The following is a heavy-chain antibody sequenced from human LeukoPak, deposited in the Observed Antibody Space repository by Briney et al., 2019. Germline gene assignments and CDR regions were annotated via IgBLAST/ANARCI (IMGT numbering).Heavy chain of an antibody. D-gene: IGHD6-19*01. CDR1: GFTVSSKY. Sequence: PGGSLRLSCAASGFTVSSKYMSWVRQAPGKGLEWVSVIYTGETTYYADSVKGRFTISRHNSKNTLYLQMNSLRAEDTAVYYCARSRNDAGYSSGWPYYYYYGMDVWGQGTTVTVSS. CDR3: ARSRNDAGYSSGWPYYYYYGMDV. CDR2: IYTGETT. V-gene: IGHV3-53*04. J-gene: IGHJ6*02.